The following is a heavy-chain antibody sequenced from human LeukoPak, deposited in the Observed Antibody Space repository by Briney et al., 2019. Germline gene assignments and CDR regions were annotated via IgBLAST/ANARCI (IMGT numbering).Heavy chain of an antibody. CDR1: WFTISTNY. D-gene: IGHD3-22*01. CDR3: ARAPFYYDSSGYPYFDG. V-gene: IGHV3-53*01. CDR2: MYTGGST. Sequence: PGGSLRLSCSASWFTISTNYMSWVRQAPGKGLEWVSVMYTGGSTYYADSVKGRFTISRDNSKNTLYLQMNSLRAEDTALYYCARAPFYYDSSGYPYFDGWGQGTLVTVSS. J-gene: IGHJ4*02.